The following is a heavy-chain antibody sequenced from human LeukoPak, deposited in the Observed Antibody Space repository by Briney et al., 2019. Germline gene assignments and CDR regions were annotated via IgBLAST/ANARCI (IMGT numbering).Heavy chain of an antibody. CDR3: TRGNSKYYYYMDV. CDR1: GFTFGDYA. J-gene: IGHJ6*03. D-gene: IGHD4-11*01. V-gene: IGHV3-49*04. CDR2: IRSKAYGGTT. Sequence: GGSLRLSCTASGFTFGDYAMSWVRQAPGKGLEWVGFIRSKAYGGTTEYAASVKGRFTISRDDSKSIAYLQMNSLKTEDTAVYYCTRGNSKYYYYMDVWGKGTTVTVSS.